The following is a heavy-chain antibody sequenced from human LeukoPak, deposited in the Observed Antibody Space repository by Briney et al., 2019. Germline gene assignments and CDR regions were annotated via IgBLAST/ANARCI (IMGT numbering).Heavy chain of an antibody. CDR2: ISPSGGGT. CDR3: AQDIAWGAFEH. Sequence: PGGSLRLSCAASGFTFRNHDMNWVRQAPGKGLEWVSGISPSGGGTYYADSVKGRFTISRDDSKNTLSLQMNSLRVEDTALYYCAQDIAWGAFEHWGQGTLVTVSS. V-gene: IGHV3-23*01. J-gene: IGHJ4*02. CDR1: GFTFRNHD. D-gene: IGHD7-27*01.